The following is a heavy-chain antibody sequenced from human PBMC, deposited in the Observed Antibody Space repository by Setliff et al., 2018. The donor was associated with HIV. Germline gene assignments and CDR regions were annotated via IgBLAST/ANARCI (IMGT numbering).Heavy chain of an antibody. CDR3: AKGVKWLDP. J-gene: IGHJ5*02. CDR2: IYSDGRT. D-gene: IGHD3-16*01. CDR1: GFTVSDNY. Sequence: GSLRLSCAASGFTVSDNYMTWVRQAPGKGLEWVSVIYSDGRTYYADSVTGRFTISRDDSENTLFLEMFSLRVEDTAVYYCAKGVKWLDPWGQGTLVTVSS. V-gene: IGHV3-53*01.